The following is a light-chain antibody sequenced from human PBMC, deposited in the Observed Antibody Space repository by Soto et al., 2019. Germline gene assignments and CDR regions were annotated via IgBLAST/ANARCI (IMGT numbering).Light chain of an antibody. Sequence: EIVLTQSPDALSLSPGETVSLSCRASRPVVRQYIAWYHQKPGQTPRLLIHHADSRATGIPDRFSGSGSGYGTDFTRFISRLEPEDCGVYSCQQNRRSPTFVPGTKVEVK. V-gene: IGKV3-20*01. J-gene: IGKJ3*01. CDR3: QQNRRSPT. CDR2: HAD. CDR1: RPVVRQY.